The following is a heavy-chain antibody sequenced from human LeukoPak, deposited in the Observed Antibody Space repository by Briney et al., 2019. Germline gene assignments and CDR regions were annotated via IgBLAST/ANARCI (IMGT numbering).Heavy chain of an antibody. CDR2: ISDDGSNK. Sequence: GRSLRLSCAASGFTFSTYTIHWVRQAPGKGLEWVAVISDDGSNKYYADSVKGRFTISRDNSKNTLYLQMNSLRAEDTAVYYCARGAYYYEDWGQGTLVTVSS. J-gene: IGHJ4*02. CDR3: ARGAYYYED. CDR1: GFTFSTYT. V-gene: IGHV3-30-3*01. D-gene: IGHD3-22*01.